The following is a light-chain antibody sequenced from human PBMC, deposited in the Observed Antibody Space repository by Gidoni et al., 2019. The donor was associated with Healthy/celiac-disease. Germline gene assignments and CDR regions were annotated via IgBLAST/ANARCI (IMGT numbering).Light chain of an antibody. V-gene: IGKV1-27*01. CDR1: QGISNY. CDR3: QKYNSAPD. CDR2: AAS. Sequence: DIQMTQSPSSLSASVGDRVNITCRASQGISNYLAWYQQKPGKVPKLLIYAASTLQSGFPSRFSGRGSGTDFTLTISSLQPEDVATYYCQKYNSAPDFGGGTKVEIK. J-gene: IGKJ4*01.